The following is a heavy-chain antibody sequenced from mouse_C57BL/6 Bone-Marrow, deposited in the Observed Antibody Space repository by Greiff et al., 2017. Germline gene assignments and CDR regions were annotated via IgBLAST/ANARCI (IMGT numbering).Heavy chain of an antibody. V-gene: IGHV8-12*01. Sequence: ESGPGILQSSQTLSLSCSFSGFSLSTSGMGVSWIRQPSGKGLEWLAHIYWDDDKRYNPSLKSRLTISKDTSRNQVFRKITSVDTADTATYYCARSSIYYGSSYNWFAYWGQGTLVTVSA. J-gene: IGHJ3*01. CDR1: GFSLSTSGMG. D-gene: IGHD1-1*01. CDR2: IYWDDDK. CDR3: ARSSIYYGSSYNWFAY.